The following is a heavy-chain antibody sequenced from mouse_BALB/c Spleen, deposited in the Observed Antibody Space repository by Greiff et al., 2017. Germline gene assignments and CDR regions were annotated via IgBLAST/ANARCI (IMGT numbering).Heavy chain of an antibody. CDR1: GFSLTDYG. V-gene: IGHV2-9*02. CDR2: IWAGGST. J-gene: IGHJ3*01. Sequence: QVQLKESGPGLVAPSQSLSITCTVSGFSLTDYGVHWVRQPPGKGLEWLGVIWAGGSTNYNSALMSRRSISKDNSKSQVFLKMNSLQTDDTAMYYCAREWEGGPWFAYWGQGTLVTVSA. CDR3: AREWEGGPWFAY. D-gene: IGHD4-1*01.